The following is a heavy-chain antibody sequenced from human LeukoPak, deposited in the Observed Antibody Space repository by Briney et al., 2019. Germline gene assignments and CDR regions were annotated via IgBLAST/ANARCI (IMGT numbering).Heavy chain of an antibody. J-gene: IGHJ5*02. CDR1: GVSISGSSYY. V-gene: IGHV4-39*02. CDR3: ASETLGVRFGELGPLAS. CDR2: IYFGGIT. Sequence: SETLSLTCTVSGVSISGSSYYGSWIRQPPGKGPEWIGSIYFGGITYYNPSREIRFTVFIDKYKNQFSLKLSSVSAEDTSVYYCASETLGVRFGELGPLASWGQGTLVTVSS. D-gene: IGHD3-10*01.